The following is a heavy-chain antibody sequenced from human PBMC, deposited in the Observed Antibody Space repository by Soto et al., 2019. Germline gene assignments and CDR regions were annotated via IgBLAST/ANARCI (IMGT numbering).Heavy chain of an antibody. V-gene: IGHV4-59*11. J-gene: IGHJ5*02. CDR2: AYYSGDT. CDR1: CGSISRHY. Sequence: PSETLSLTCSVSCGSISRHYWSWIRQPPGKGLEWIGYAYYSGDTGYNPSLKSRVTMAIDTSKSQVSLKLSSVTAADTAVYYCARDRSTYGGGGTGEVKENWFDPWGQGALVTVSS. D-gene: IGHD2-8*01. CDR3: ARDRSTYGGGGTGEVKENWFDP.